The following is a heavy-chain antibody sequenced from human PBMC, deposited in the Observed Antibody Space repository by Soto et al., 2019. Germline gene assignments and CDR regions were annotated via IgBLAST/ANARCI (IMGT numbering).Heavy chain of an antibody. CDR2: ISGSGGST. CDR1: GFTFSSYA. D-gene: IGHD5-18*01. Sequence: GGSLRLSCAASGFTFSSYAMSWVRQAPGKGLEWVSAISGSGGSTYYADSVKGRFTISRDNSKNTLYLQMNSLRAEDTAVYYSAKDEGVQTANRYNLDYWGQGTLVTVSS. CDR3: AKDEGVQTANRYNLDY. V-gene: IGHV3-23*01. J-gene: IGHJ4*02.